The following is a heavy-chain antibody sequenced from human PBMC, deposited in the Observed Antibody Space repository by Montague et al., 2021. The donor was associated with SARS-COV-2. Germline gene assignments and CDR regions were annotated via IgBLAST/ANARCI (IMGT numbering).Heavy chain of an antibody. V-gene: IGHV3-48*03. CDR3: ATNKYCTLHDCLHARHYFDH. CDR1: GFDFFNFD. Sequence: SLRLSFAASGFDFFNFDMAWVRQAPGRGLEWISDISSSGATILYADSLKGRFTISRDNIQKSLYLQMNSLRAEDTAVYYCATNKYCTLHDCLHARHYFDHWGQGPLVPVSS. J-gene: IGHJ4*02. D-gene: IGHD2-8*01. CDR2: ISSSGATI.